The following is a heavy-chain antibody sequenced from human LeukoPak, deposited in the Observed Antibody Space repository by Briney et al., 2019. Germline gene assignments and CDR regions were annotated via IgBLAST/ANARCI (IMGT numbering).Heavy chain of an antibody. J-gene: IGHJ4*02. CDR3: ARLSRGGWFDY. CDR2: IYHSGST. D-gene: IGHD3-10*01. V-gene: IGHV4-38-2*01. CDR1: GYSISTDYF. Sequence: SETLSLTCAVSGYSISTDYFWGWIRQPPGKGLEWIGSIYHSGSTHKTPSLKSRVTISVDTSKNQFSLKLTSVTAADTAVYSCARLSRGGWFDYWGQGTPVTVSS.